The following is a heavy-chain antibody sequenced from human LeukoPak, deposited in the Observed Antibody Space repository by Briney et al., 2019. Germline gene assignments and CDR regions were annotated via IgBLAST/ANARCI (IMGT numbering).Heavy chain of an antibody. CDR3: ARPVGRADAFDI. J-gene: IGHJ3*02. CDR2: ISSRGSTI. CDR1: GFTFSDYY. D-gene: IGHD1-26*01. V-gene: IGHV3-11*01. Sequence: GGSLRLSCAASGFTFSDYYMGWIRQAPGKGLQWVSCISSRGSTIYYADSVKGRFTISKDNAKNSLYLQMNSLRAEDTAIYYCARPVGRADAFDIWGQGTMVTVSS.